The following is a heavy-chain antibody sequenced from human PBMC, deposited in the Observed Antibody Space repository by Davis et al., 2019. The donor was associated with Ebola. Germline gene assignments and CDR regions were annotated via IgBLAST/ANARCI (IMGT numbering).Heavy chain of an antibody. Sequence: AASVKVSCKASGYTFTTYGISWVRQAPRQGLEWMGWISTYNDNTNYAQKLQGRVTMTTDTSTSTAYMELRSLRSDDTAVYYCARDRYCSGGSCYSSYYYGMDVWCQGTTVTVSS. CDR1: GYTFTTYG. CDR3: ARDRYCSGGSCYSSYYYGMDV. D-gene: IGHD2-15*01. J-gene: IGHJ6*02. V-gene: IGHV1-18*01. CDR2: ISTYNDNT.